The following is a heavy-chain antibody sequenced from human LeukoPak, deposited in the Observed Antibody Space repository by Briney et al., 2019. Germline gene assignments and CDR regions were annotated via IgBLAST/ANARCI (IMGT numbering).Heavy chain of an antibody. CDR3: ARDSQSVPAAILSFDY. D-gene: IGHD2-2*01. V-gene: IGHV3-30-3*01. CDR1: GFTFSSYA. Sequence: GGSLRLSCAASGFTFSSYAMHWVRQAPGKGLEWVAVISYDGSNKYYADSVKGRSTISRDNSKNTLYLQMNSLRAEDTAVYYCARDSQSVPAAILSFDYWGQGTLVTVSS. CDR2: ISYDGSNK. J-gene: IGHJ4*02.